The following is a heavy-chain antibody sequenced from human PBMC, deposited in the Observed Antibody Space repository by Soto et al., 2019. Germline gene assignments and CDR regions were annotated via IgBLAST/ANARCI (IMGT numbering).Heavy chain of an antibody. D-gene: IGHD3-10*01. J-gene: IGHJ6*02. CDR1: GYTFTSYG. Sequence: ASVKVSCKASGYTFTSYGISWVRQAPGQGLEWMGWISAYNGNTNYAQKLQGRVTMTTDTSTSTAYMELRSLRSDDTAVYYCARDPDVLLWFGENYYGMDVWGQGTTVTVYS. CDR3: ARDPDVLLWFGENYYGMDV. CDR2: ISAYNGNT. V-gene: IGHV1-18*04.